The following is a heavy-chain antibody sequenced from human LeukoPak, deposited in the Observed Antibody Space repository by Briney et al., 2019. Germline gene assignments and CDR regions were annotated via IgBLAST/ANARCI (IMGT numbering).Heavy chain of an antibody. Sequence: PSETLSLTCTVSDSSISSGYYWGWIRQPPGKELEWIGSIYHSGSTYYNPSLKSRVTISVDTSKNQFSLKLSSVTAADTAVYYCARRYGSGSSGTFDYWGQGTLVTVSS. CDR2: IYHSGST. CDR1: DSSISSGYY. CDR3: ARRYGSGSSGTFDY. J-gene: IGHJ4*02. D-gene: IGHD3-10*01. V-gene: IGHV4-38-2*02.